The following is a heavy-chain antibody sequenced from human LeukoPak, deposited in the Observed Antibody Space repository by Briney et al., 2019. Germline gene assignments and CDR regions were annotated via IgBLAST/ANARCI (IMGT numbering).Heavy chain of an antibody. CDR3: GRSQAQLLMRYDEYFQH. V-gene: IGHV4-39*07. CDR1: GGPINSSSYY. Sequence: RASETLSLTCNVSGGPINSSSYYWGWIRQSPGKGLEWIGSIYYRGRTYYNPSLKSRVTISVDTSKNQFSLSLTSLTAADTAVYYCGRSQAQLLMRYDEYFQHWGQGTLVTVSS. J-gene: IGHJ1*01. CDR2: IYYRGRT. D-gene: IGHD2-2*01.